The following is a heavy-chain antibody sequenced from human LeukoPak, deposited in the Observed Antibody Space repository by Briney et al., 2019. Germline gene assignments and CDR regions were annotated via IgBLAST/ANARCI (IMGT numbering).Heavy chain of an antibody. J-gene: IGHJ4*02. CDR1: GGSISSYY. D-gene: IGHD1-26*01. V-gene: IGHV4-59*08. CDR3: ARHHSGSYWAFDY. Sequence: SETLSLTCTVSGGSISSYYWSWIRQPPGKGLEWIGYIYYSGSTNYNPSLKSRVTISVDTSKNQFSLKLSSVTAADTAVYYCARHHSGSYWAFDYWGQGTLVTVSS. CDR2: IYYSGST.